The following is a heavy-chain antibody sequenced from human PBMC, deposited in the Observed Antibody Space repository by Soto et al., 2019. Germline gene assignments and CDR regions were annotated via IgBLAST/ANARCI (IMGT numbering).Heavy chain of an antibody. J-gene: IGHJ4*02. CDR3: ARGSGYYYWDDY. CDR2: INAGNGNT. V-gene: IGHV1-3*05. D-gene: IGHD3-22*01. CDR1: GYTFTSYA. Sequence: QVQLVQSGAEEKKPGASVKVSCKASGYTFTSYAMHWVRQAPGQRLEWMGWINAGNGNTKYSQKFQGIVTITRDTSARTAYMELSSLRSEDTAVYYCARGSGYYYWDDYWGQGTLVTVSS.